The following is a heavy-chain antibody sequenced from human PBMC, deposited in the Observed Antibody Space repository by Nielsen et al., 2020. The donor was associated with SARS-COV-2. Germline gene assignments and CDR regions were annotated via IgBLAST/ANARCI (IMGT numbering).Heavy chain of an antibody. Sequence: SETLSLTCTVSGGSISSSSYYWGWIRQPPGKGLEWIGSIYYSGSTYYNPSLKSRVTISVDTSKNQFSLKLSSVTAADTAVYYCARGFRGLRPYYYYGMDVWGQGTTVTVSS. V-gene: IGHV4-39*07. J-gene: IGHJ6*02. CDR3: ARGFRGLRPYYYYGMDV. CDR1: GGSISSSSYY. D-gene: IGHD3-10*01. CDR2: IYYSGST.